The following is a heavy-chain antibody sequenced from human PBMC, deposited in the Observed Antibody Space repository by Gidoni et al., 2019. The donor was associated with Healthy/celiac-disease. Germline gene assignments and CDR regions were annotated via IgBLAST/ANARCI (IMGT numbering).Heavy chain of an antibody. CDR2: IIPIFGTA. CDR1: GGTFSSYA. J-gene: IGHJ6*03. V-gene: IGHV1-69*06. CDR3: ARSPYSKYDGGDYYYYMDV. D-gene: IGHD2-15*01. Sequence: QVQLVQSGAEVKKPGSSVQVSCKASGGTFSSYALSWVRQAPGQGLEWMGGIIPIFGTANYAKKFQGRVTITADKSTSTAYMELSSLRSEDTAVYYCARSPYSKYDGGDYYYYMDVWGKGTTVTVSS.